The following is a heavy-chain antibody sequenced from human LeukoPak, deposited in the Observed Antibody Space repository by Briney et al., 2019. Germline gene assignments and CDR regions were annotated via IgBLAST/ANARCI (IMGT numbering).Heavy chain of an antibody. J-gene: IGHJ3*02. CDR2: IKQDGSEK. CDR1: GFTFSSYW. CDR3: ARDVLYYYDSSAFNDAFDI. D-gene: IGHD3-22*01. V-gene: IGHV3-7*01. Sequence: GGSLRLSCAASGFTFSSYWMSWVRQAPGKGLGWVANIKQDGSEKYYVDSVKGRFTISRDNAKNSLYLQMNSLRAEDTAVYYCARDVLYYYDSSAFNDAFDIWGQGTMVTVSS.